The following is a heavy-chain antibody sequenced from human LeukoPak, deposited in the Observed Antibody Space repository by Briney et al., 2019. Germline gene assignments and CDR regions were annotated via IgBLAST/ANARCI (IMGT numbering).Heavy chain of an antibody. J-gene: IGHJ6*04. D-gene: IGHD3-10*02. CDR1: GFTFDDYG. CDR3: AELGITMIGGV. Sequence: GGSLRLSCAASGFTFDDYGMSWVRQAPGKGLEWVSGINSNGGSAGYADSVKGRFSISRDNAKNSLYLQMNSLRAEDTAVYYCAELGITMIGGVWGKGTTVTISS. V-gene: IGHV3-20*04. CDR2: INSNGGSA.